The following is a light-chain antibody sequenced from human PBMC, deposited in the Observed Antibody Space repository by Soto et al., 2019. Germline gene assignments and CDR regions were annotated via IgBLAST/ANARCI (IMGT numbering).Light chain of an antibody. CDR1: QAIRSD. Sequence: AIQMTQSPSSLSASVGDRISITCRASQAIRSDLVWYQQKPGAAPQFLIYAASAGLQSGVPSRFSVSGSGTDFTLTISSLQPEDIATYYCLQDYNYPYTFGQGTKVDIK. CDR3: LQDYNYPYT. CDR2: AASA. J-gene: IGKJ2*01. V-gene: IGKV1-6*01.